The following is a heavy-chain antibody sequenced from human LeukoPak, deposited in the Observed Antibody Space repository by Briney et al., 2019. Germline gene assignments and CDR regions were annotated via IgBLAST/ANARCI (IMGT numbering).Heavy chain of an antibody. D-gene: IGHD6-19*01. CDR3: ATAPQWLVQGYFDC. J-gene: IGHJ4*02. V-gene: IGHV4-39*01. CDR1: GGSINNNNDY. CDR2: IYYSGGT. Sequence: SETLSLTCTVSGGSINNNNDYWGWIRQPPGKGLEWIGTIYYSGGTYYNPSLKSRVTISVYTSKNQFSLKLSSVTAADTAVYYCATAPQWLVQGYFDCWGQGTLVTVSS.